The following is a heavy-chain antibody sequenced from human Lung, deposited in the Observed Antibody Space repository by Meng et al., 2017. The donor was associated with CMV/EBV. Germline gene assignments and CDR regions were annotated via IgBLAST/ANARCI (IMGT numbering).Heavy chain of an antibody. CDR3: ARDLQTFCGSPGCYDGVHH. V-gene: IGHV3-21*01. CDR1: GFIFMPYN. D-gene: IGHD2-2*01. CDR2: ISGSGQDT. J-gene: IGHJ5*02. Sequence: GESLKISCAASGFIFMPYNMNWVRQAPGKGLEWVSSISGSGQDTYYADSLRGRFTVSRDNRRKALYLQMDALRVEDTAVYYCARDLQTFCGSPGCYDGVHHWGQGTLVTVSS.